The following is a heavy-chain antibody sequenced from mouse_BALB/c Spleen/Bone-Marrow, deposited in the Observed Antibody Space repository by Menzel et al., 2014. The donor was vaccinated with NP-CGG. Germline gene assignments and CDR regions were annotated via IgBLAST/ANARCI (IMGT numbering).Heavy chain of an antibody. J-gene: IGHJ4*01. CDR1: GFTFSSYA. D-gene: IGHD2-1*01. CDR3: ARHGGKGYAMDY. CDR2: ISSGGSYT. Sequence: EVQGVESGGGSVKPGGSLKLSCAASGFTFSSYAMSWVRQTPEKRLEWVATISSGGSYTYYPDSVKGRFTISRDNAKNPLYLQMSSLRSEDTAMYYCARHGGKGYAMDYWGQGTSVTVSS. V-gene: IGHV5-9-3*01.